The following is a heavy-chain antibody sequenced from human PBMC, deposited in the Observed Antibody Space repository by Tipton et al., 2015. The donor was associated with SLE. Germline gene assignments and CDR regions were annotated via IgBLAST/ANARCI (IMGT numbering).Heavy chain of an antibody. CDR1: GGSVTNYY. CDR3: AREPDY. CDR2: IYYTGTT. Sequence: LRLSCTVSGGSVTNYYWSWIRQPPGKGLEWIGYIYYTGTTSYNPSLKSRLIMTVDTSKNQFSLKLTSVTAADTAVHYCAREPDYWGQGILVAVSS. J-gene: IGHJ4*02. V-gene: IGHV4-59*02.